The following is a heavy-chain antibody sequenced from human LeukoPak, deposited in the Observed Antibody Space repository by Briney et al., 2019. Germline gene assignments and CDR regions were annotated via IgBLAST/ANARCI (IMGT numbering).Heavy chain of an antibody. V-gene: IGHV3-15*01. J-gene: IGHJ4*02. CDR2: IKSKTDGGTT. D-gene: IGHD3-3*01. CDR1: GFAFSFYA. CDR3: TTVRYDFWSGYHDY. Sequence: PGGSLRLSCEASGFAFSFYAMSWLRQPPGKGLEWVGRIKSKTDGGTTDYAAPVKGRFTISRDDSKNTLYLQMNSLKTEDTAVYYCTTVRYDFWSGYHDYWGQGTLVTVSS.